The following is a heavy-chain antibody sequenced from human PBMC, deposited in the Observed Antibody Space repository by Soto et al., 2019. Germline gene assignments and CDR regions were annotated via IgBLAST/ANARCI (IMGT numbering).Heavy chain of an antibody. CDR2: IYNSGST. CDR3: ARLNAGTTYYYYGMDV. J-gene: IGHJ6*02. D-gene: IGHD1-7*01. V-gene: IGHV4-4*08. Sequence: SETLSLTCTVSGGSFTNYYWSWIRQPPGKGLEWIGYIYNSGSTYYNPSLKSRVTISVDTSKNQFSLKLSSVTAADTALYYCARLNAGTTYYYYGMDVWGQGTTVTVS. CDR1: GGSFTNYY.